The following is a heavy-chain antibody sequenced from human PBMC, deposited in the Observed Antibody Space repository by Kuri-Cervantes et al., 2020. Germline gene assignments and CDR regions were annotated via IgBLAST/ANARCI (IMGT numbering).Heavy chain of an antibody. Sequence: GESLKISCAASGFTVSSNYMSWVRQAPGKGLEWVSVIYSGGSTYYADSVKGRFTTSRDISKNTLYLQMNSLRDEDTALYYCVRRQGWSGMDVWGQGTTVTVSS. J-gene: IGHJ6*02. CDR2: IYSGGST. CDR1: GFTVSSNY. CDR3: VRRQGWSGMDV. V-gene: IGHV3-53*01.